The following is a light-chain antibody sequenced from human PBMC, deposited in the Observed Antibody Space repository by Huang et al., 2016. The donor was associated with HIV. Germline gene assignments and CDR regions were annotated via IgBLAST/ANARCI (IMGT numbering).Light chain of an antibody. CDR2: LGS. CDR1: PSLLNSKGYNY. CDR3: MQSLQTPRT. J-gene: IGKJ1*01. V-gene: IGKV2-28*01. Sequence: DIVMTQSPLSLPVPPGEPASISCRSSPSLLNSKGYNYLDWYLQKPGQSAQRLVYLGSKRASGVPDRFSGSGSGTDFTLKISSVQAEDIGIYYCMQSLQTPRTFGQGTKVEIK.